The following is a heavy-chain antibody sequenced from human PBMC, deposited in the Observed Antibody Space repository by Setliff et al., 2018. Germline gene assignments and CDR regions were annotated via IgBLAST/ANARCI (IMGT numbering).Heavy chain of an antibody. CDR1: GFTFKSYT. CDR2: ITSSNII. D-gene: IGHD3-3*01. CDR3: ARSYNFWSGPALDV. Sequence: GGSLRLSCAASGFTFKSYTINWVRQAPGKGLEWVSYITSSNIIYYADSVRGRFTISRDNAKNSLFLQMDNLRAEDTAQYFCARSYNFWSGPALDVWGKGTTVTVSS. V-gene: IGHV3-48*04. J-gene: IGHJ6*04.